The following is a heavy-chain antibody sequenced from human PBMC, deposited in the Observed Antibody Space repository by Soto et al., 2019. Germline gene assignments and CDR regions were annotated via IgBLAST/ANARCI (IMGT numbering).Heavy chain of an antibody. J-gene: IGHJ6*03. Sequence: GGSLRLSCAASGFTFSSYWMHWVRQAPGKGLVWVSRINSDGGSTSYADSVKGRFTISRDNAKNTLYLQMNSLRAEDTAVYYCARAIFCLVPYYYRDVWGKGTTVTVSS. V-gene: IGHV3-74*01. CDR3: ARAIFCLVPYYYRDV. CDR1: GFTFSSYW. CDR2: INSDGGST. D-gene: IGHD3-9*01.